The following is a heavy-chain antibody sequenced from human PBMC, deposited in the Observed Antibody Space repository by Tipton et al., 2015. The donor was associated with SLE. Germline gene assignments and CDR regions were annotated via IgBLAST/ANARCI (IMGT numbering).Heavy chain of an antibody. J-gene: IGHJ4*02. CDR2: IFYSGNT. CDR3: ARRASGSHRPRRFDY. Sequence: TLSLTCTVSGDSISSIHYYWGWIRQPPGKGLEWIGNIFYSGNTFYNASLRSRVTISLDTSKNQFSLKLTSVTAADTAVYYCARRASGSHRPRRFDYWGQGTLVTVSS. D-gene: IGHD3-10*01. V-gene: IGHV4-39*07. CDR1: GDSISSIHYY.